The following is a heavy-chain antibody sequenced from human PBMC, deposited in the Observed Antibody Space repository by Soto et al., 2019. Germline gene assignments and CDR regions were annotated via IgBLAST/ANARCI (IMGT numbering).Heavy chain of an antibody. CDR2: ISSSGNYM. CDR1: GFTFSGYS. CDR3: ARGVPPVYYYYYMDV. J-gene: IGHJ6*03. V-gene: IGHV3-21*02. Sequence: EVQLVESGGGLVKPGGSLRLSCAASGFTFSGYSMNWVRQAPGKGLEWVSSISSSGNYMYYADSVKGRFTISRDNAKTSLYLQMNSLRAEDTAVYYCARGVPPVYYYYYMDVWGRGTTVTVSS.